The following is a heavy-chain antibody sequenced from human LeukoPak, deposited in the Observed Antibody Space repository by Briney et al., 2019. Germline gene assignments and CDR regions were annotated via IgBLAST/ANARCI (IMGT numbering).Heavy chain of an antibody. Sequence: GGSLRLSCAASGFTFSSYVMRWVRQAPGKGLEWVAIISYDGSNEYYADSVKGRFTISRDNSKNTLYLQMNSLRAEDTALYYCARGRYCSSTSCYAGTHFDYWGQGTLVTVSS. CDR2: ISYDGSNE. V-gene: IGHV3-30*04. J-gene: IGHJ4*02. CDR1: GFTFSSYV. CDR3: ARGRYCSSTSCYAGTHFDY. D-gene: IGHD2-2*01.